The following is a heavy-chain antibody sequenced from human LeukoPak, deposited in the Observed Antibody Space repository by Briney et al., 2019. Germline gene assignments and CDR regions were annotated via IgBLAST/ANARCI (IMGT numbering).Heavy chain of an antibody. V-gene: IGHV3-30*18. CDR3: AKDHDNNGYNY. Sequence: PGGSLRLSCAASGSTFTTYGMHWVRQAPGKGLEWAALISSDATNKYYADSVTDRFTISRDNSKNTLYLQMNSLRAEDTAVYYCAKDHDNNGYNYWGQGTLVTVSS. J-gene: IGHJ4*02. CDR2: ISSDATNK. D-gene: IGHD3-22*01. CDR1: GSTFTTYG.